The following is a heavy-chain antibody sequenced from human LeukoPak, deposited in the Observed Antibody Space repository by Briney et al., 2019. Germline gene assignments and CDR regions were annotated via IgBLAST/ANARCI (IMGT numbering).Heavy chain of an antibody. CDR2: IYYSGST. Sequence: MSSETLSLTCTVSGGSISSYYWSWIRQPPGKGLEWIGYIYYSGSTNYNPSHKSRVTISVDTSKNQFSLKLSSVTAADTAVYYCAADYYYGSGSYKALDYWGQGTLVIVSS. CDR3: AADYYYGSGSYKALDY. V-gene: IGHV4-59*01. D-gene: IGHD3-10*01. CDR1: GGSISSYY. J-gene: IGHJ4*02.